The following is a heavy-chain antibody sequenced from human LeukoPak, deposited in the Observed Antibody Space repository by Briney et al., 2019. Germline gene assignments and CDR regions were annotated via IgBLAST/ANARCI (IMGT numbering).Heavy chain of an antibody. J-gene: IGHJ4*02. CDR3: ARLYGSSWGYFDY. Sequence: SETLSLTCTVSGGSISSYYWSWIRQPPGKGLEWIGYIYYSGSTNYNPSLKSRVPISVDTSKNQFSLKLSSVTAADTAVYYCARLYGSSWGYFDYWGQGTLVTVSS. V-gene: IGHV4-59*08. CDR1: GGSISSYY. D-gene: IGHD6-13*01. CDR2: IYYSGST.